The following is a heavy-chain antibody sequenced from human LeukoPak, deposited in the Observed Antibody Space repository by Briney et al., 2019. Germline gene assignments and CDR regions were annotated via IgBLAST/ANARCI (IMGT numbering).Heavy chain of an antibody. CDR3: AKDRGYSGYDDT. Sequence: PGGSLRLSCAASGFTFSSYAMSWVRQAPGKGLEWVSAISGSGSSTHYADSVKGRFTISRDNSKNTLYLQMNSLRAEDTAVYYCAKDRGYSGYDDTWGQGTLVTVSS. V-gene: IGHV3-23*01. CDR2: ISGSGSST. J-gene: IGHJ5*02. CDR1: GFTFSSYA. D-gene: IGHD5-12*01.